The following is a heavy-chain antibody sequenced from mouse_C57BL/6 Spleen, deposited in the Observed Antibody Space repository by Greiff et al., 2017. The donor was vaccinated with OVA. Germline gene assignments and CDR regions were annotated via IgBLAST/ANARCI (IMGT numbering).Heavy chain of an antibody. J-gene: IGHJ3*01. CDR2: IDPEDGDT. D-gene: IGHD3-2*02. CDR1: GFNIKDYY. V-gene: IGHV14-1*01. CDR3: TTAGTAQATRGFAY. Sequence: VQLQQSGAELVRPGASVKLSCTASGFNIKDYYMHWVKQRPEQGLEWIGRIDPEDGDTEYDPKFQGKATMTADTSSNTAYLQLSSLTSEDTAVDYYTTAGTAQATRGFAYWGQGTLVTVSA.